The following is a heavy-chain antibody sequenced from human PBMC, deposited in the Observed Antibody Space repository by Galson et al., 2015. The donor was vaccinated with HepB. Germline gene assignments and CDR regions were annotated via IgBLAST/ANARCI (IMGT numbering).Heavy chain of an antibody. CDR1: GFTFSSYW. Sequence: LRLSCAASGFTFSSYWMSWVRQAPGKGLEWVANIKQDGSEKYYVDSVKGRFTISRDNAKNSLYLQMNSLRAEDTAVYYCARVRGAGTTEDAFDIWGQGTMVTVSS. V-gene: IGHV3-7*01. J-gene: IGHJ3*02. D-gene: IGHD1-1*01. CDR3: ARVRGAGTTEDAFDI. CDR2: IKQDGSEK.